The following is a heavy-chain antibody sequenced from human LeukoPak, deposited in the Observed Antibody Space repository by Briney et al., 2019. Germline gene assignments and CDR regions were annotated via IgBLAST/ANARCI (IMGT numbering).Heavy chain of an antibody. Sequence: GGSLKLSCTASGFTFSSYWMSWVRQAPGKGLEWVANIKQDGSEKYYVDSVKGRFTISRDNAKNSLYLQMNSLRAEDTALYYCARDGKYCSGGSCYSVRGAFDYWGQGTLVTVSS. V-gene: IGHV3-7*03. CDR2: IKQDGSEK. CDR3: ARDGKYCSGGSCYSVRGAFDY. CDR1: GFTFSSYW. D-gene: IGHD2-15*01. J-gene: IGHJ4*02.